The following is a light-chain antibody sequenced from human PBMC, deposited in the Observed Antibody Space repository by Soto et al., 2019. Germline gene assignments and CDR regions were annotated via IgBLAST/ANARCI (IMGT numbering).Light chain of an antibody. Sequence: DIVWTQSPVTLSLSPGERATLSCRASQSVDSSYLAWYHQRPGQAPRLLIYDASNRATGIPARFSGSGSGTDFTLTISSLEPEDFAVYYCQQRSNWPTFGQGTKVDI. CDR1: QSVDSSY. CDR2: DAS. J-gene: IGKJ1*01. V-gene: IGKV3-11*01. CDR3: QQRSNWPT.